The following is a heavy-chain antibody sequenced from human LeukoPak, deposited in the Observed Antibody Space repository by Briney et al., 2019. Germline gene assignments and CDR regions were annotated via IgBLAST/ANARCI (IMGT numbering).Heavy chain of an antibody. D-gene: IGHD3-10*01. Sequence: GGSLRLSCAASGFTVSSNYMSWVRQAPGKGLEWVSVINSGGSTYYADSVKGRFTISRDNSKNTLYLQMNSLRAEDTAVYYYGGQRGSYYYYGMDVWGQGTTVTVSS. J-gene: IGHJ6*02. CDR1: GFTVSSNY. V-gene: IGHV3-66*04. CDR3: GGQRGSYYYYGMDV. CDR2: INSGGST.